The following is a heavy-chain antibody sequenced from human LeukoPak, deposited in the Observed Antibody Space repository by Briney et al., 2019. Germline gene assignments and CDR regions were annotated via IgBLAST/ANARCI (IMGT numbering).Heavy chain of an antibody. CDR3: ARDLLYYDSNGGDY. J-gene: IGHJ4*02. Sequence: SGGSLRLSCTASGFIFSSYSMNWVRQAPGKGLEWVSSITSSSSYIYYADSVKGRFTISRDNAKNSLFLQMNSLRAEDAAVYYCARDLLYYDSNGGDYWGQGTLVTVSS. CDR1: GFIFSSYS. CDR2: ITSSSSYI. D-gene: IGHD3-22*01. V-gene: IGHV3-21*01.